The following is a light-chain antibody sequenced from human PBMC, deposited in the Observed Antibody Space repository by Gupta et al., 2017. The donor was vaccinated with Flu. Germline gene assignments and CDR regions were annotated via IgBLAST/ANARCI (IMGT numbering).Light chain of an antibody. CDR3: QHYNNWPLT. J-gene: IGKJ4*01. Sequence: GERANLSCRASQSISYKVAWYQQKPGQPPRLLMYAASTRATGIPPRFSGSGSGTEFTLTISSLQSEDFAVYYCQHYNNWPLTLGGGTKVEIK. CDR2: AAS. V-gene: IGKV3-15*01. CDR1: QSISYK.